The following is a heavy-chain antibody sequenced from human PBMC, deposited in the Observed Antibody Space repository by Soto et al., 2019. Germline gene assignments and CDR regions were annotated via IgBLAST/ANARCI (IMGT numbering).Heavy chain of an antibody. CDR2: IDDVGTTT. Sequence: EVQLLESGGTLVQPGGSLSLSCAASGFAFSAYAMAWVRQAPGKGLEWVSSIDDVGTTTYYPDSVKGRLAISRDNSKSTLFLPMNSLSAEDTAVFFCATQGGRPPWYWGQGTVVIVSS. D-gene: IGHD1-20*01. CDR3: ATQGGRPPWY. CDR1: GFAFSAYA. J-gene: IGHJ4*02. V-gene: IGHV3-23*01.